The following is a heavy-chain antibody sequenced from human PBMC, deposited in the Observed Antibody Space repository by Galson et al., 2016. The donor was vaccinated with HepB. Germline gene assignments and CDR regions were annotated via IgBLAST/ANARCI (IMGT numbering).Heavy chain of an antibody. CDR2: ISANSGDT. J-gene: IGHJ6*02. CDR1: GYTFRSNS. Sequence: SVKVSCKASGYTFRSNSISWVRQAPGQGLEWMGWISANSGDTQYSQKVQGRVTMTTDASTTTAYMELRSLRSDDTAVYYCARDKRHGLDVWGQGTTVTVSS. D-gene: IGHD1-1*01. V-gene: IGHV1-18*01. CDR3: ARDKRHGLDV.